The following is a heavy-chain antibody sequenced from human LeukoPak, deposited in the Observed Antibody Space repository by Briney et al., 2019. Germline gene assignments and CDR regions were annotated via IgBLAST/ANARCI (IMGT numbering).Heavy chain of an antibody. Sequence: KPSESLSLTCTVAGGSVSSTAYYWGWIRQPPWKGPEWIGSIYYSGSTYYKSSLKSRVTISVDTSKNQFSLKLSSVTAADTAVYFCARHGATSEYYLDYWGQGTLVTVS. CDR2: IYYSGST. J-gene: IGHJ4*02. CDR3: ARHGATSEYYLDY. CDR1: GGSVSSTAYY. D-gene: IGHD2/OR15-2a*01. V-gene: IGHV4-39*01.